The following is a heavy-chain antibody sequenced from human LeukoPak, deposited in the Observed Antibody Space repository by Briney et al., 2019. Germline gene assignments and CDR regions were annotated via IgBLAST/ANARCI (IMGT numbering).Heavy chain of an antibody. V-gene: IGHV3-48*03. J-gene: IGHJ4*02. D-gene: IGHD3-9*01. CDR2: ISSSGGTM. CDR3: ARQRGDILTGYYMPRGFDY. CDR1: GFTFSVYE. Sequence: PGGSLRLSCAASGFTFSVYEMHWVRQAPGKGLEWVSYISSSGGTMYYADSVKGRFTISRDNAKNSLYLQMNSLRAEDTAVYYCARQRGDILTGYYMPRGFDYWGQGTLVTVPS.